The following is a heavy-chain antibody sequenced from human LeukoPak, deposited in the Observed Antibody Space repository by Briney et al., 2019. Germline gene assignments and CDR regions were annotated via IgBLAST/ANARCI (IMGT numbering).Heavy chain of an antibody. Sequence: GGSLRLSCAASGFTFSSYSMNWVRQAPGKGLEWVSYISSSSSTIYYADSVKGRFTISRDNAKNSLYLQMNSLRAEDTAVYYCAGIHSSSWYGESGYGMDVWGQGTTVTVSS. CDR3: AGIHSSSWYGESGYGMDV. V-gene: IGHV3-48*01. CDR1: GFTFSSYS. D-gene: IGHD6-13*01. CDR2: ISSSSSTI. J-gene: IGHJ6*02.